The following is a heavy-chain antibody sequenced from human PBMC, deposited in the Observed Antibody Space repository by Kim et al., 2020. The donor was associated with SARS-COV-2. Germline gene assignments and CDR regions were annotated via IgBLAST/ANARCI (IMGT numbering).Heavy chain of an antibody. V-gene: IGHV3-33*06. CDR1: GFTFSSYG. CDR3: AKDQGVSSWTPDYYFDY. CDR2: IWYDGSNK. J-gene: IGHJ4*02. D-gene: IGHD6-13*01. Sequence: GGSLRLSCAASGFTFSSYGMHWVRQAPGKGLEWVAVIWYDGSNKYYADSVKGRFTISRDNSKNTLYLQMNSLRAEDTAVYYCAKDQGVSSWTPDYYFDYWGQGTLVTVSS.